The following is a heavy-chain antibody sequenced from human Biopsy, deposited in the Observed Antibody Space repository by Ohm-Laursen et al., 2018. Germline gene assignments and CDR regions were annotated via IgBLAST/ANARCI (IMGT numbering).Heavy chain of an antibody. CDR3: ARTIMVGGVILNYFDY. CDR2: IFAGGGRT. D-gene: IGHD3-10*01. Sequence: GSLRLSCAASGLSIGTNYMTWVRQAPGKGLDWVSIIFAGGGRTYYAESVKGRFTISRDISENTVSLQMNSLRAEDTAVYYCARTIMVGGVILNYFDYWGQGTLVTVSS. J-gene: IGHJ4*02. V-gene: IGHV3-53*01. CDR1: GLSIGTNY.